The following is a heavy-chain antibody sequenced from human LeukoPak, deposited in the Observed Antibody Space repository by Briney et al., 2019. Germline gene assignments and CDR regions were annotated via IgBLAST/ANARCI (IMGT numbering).Heavy chain of an antibody. Sequence: MASETLSLTCTVSGGSISSSSYYWGWIRQPPGKGLEWIGSIYYSGSPYYNPSLQSRVTISVDTSKKQFSLKLSSVTAADTAVYYCAREAIIWGQGTMVTVSS. CDR2: IYYSGSP. V-gene: IGHV4-39*02. CDR1: GGSISSSSYY. CDR3: AREAII. J-gene: IGHJ3*02. D-gene: IGHD2-2*02.